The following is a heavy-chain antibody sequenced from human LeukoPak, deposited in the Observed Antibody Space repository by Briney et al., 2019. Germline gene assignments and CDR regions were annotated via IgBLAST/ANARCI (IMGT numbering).Heavy chain of an antibody. CDR1: GFTFSSYA. D-gene: IGHD4-17*01. Sequence: GGSLRLSCAASGFTFSSYAMSWVRQAPGKGLEWVSAISGGGETTYYADSAKGRFTISRDNSQNTLYLQMNSLGAEDTAVYYCARDYADYVGYFFFDYWGQGTLVTVSS. V-gene: IGHV3-23*01. J-gene: IGHJ4*02. CDR2: ISGGGETT. CDR3: ARDYADYVGYFFFDY.